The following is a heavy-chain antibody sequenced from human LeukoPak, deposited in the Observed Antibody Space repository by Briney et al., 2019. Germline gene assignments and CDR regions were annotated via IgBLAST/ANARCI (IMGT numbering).Heavy chain of an antibody. Sequence: SVKVSCKSSGGTFSSYAICWVRQAPGQGLEWMGGIIPIFGTANYAQKFQGRVTITTDESTSTAYMELSSLRSEDTAVYYCARGRIQLSGLDYYYYMDVWGKGTTVTVSS. CDR1: GGTFSSYA. J-gene: IGHJ6*03. V-gene: IGHV1-69*05. CDR3: ARGRIQLSGLDYYYYMDV. CDR2: IIPIFGTA. D-gene: IGHD5-18*01.